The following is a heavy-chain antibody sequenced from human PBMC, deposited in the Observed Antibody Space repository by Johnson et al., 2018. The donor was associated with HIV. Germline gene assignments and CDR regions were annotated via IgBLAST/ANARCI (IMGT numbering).Heavy chain of an antibody. CDR2: ISYDGSDK. D-gene: IGHD5-12*01. CDR1: GFTFSSYA. CDR3: AINSGYDSHGAFDI. V-gene: IGHV3-30*04. Sequence: QMLLVESGGGVVQPGRSLRLSCAASGFTFSSYAMHWVRQAQGKGLEWVAVISYDGSDKYYAYSVKGRFTISRDNSKNTLYLQMNSLRAEDTAVYYCAINSGYDSHGAFDIWGQGTMVTVSS. J-gene: IGHJ3*02.